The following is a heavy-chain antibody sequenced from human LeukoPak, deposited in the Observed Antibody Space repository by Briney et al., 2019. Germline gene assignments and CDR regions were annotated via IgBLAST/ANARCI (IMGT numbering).Heavy chain of an antibody. CDR1: GFTVSSNY. J-gene: IGHJ4*02. D-gene: IGHD4-23*01. CDR3: AKDKGNSYYFDY. CDR2: ISYDGSNK. Sequence: GGSLRLSCAASGFTVSSNYMSWVRQAPGKGLEWVAVISYDGSNKYYADSVKGRFTISRDNSKNTLYLQMNSLRAEDTAVYYCAKDKGNSYYFDYWGQGTLVTVSS. V-gene: IGHV3-30*18.